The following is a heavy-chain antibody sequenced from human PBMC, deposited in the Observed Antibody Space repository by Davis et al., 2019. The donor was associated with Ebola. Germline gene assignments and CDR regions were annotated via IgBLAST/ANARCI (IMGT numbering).Heavy chain of an antibody. Sequence: GESLKISCAASGFTYSVYWMSWVRQTPDKGLEFVANINQDGSVKNYMDSVKGRFTISRDNARNSVYLQMNSLRADDAAVYYCARDPGSSAFDYWGQGSLVTVSS. J-gene: IGHJ4*02. CDR3: ARDPGSSAFDY. D-gene: IGHD2-15*01. V-gene: IGHV3-7*03. CDR2: INQDGSVK. CDR1: GFTYSVYW.